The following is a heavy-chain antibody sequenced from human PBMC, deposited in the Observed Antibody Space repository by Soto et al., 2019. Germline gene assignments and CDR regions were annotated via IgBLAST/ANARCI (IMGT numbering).Heavy chain of an antibody. Sequence: GSLRLSCAASEFTFSSYAMNWVRQAPGKGLEWVSVIGGSGSVTYYADSVKGRFTISRDNSKNTLYLQMNSLRAEDTAVYYCAKDHGNSGYDPHFDYWGQGTLVTVSS. CDR1: EFTFSSYA. J-gene: IGHJ4*02. V-gene: IGHV3-23*01. D-gene: IGHD5-12*01. CDR2: IGGSGSVT. CDR3: AKDHGNSGYDPHFDY.